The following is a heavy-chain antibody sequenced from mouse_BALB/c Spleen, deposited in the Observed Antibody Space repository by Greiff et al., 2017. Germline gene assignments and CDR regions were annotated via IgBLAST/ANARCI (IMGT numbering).Heavy chain of an antibody. CDR3: ARSGGKGAMDY. V-gene: IGHV14-3*02. CDR2: IDPANGNT. Sequence: EVQLKESGAELVKPGASVKLSCTASGFNIKDTYMHWVKQRPEQGLEWIGRIDPANGNTKYDPKFQGKATITADTSSNTAYLQLSSLTSEDTAVYYCARSGGKGAMDYWGQGTSVTVSS. D-gene: IGHD3-1*01. CDR1: GFNIKDTY. J-gene: IGHJ4*01.